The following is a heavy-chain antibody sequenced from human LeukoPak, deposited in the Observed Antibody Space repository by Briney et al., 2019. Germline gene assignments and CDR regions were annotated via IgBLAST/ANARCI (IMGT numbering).Heavy chain of an antibody. V-gene: IGHV1-69*05. CDR3: ATNPMTGYHLGDHFYFYMAV. J-gene: IGHJ6*03. CDR2: LRPVFGPI. D-gene: IGHD1-20*01. CDR1: GVTFSSYA. Sequence: GASVKLSCKASGVTFSSYAISWVRQAPGQGLEWIGGLRPVFGPINSAQKFQDRVTLTKDDSTTTAYMELRSLRSEDTAVYYCATNPMTGYHLGDHFYFYMAVWGKGTTVTVS.